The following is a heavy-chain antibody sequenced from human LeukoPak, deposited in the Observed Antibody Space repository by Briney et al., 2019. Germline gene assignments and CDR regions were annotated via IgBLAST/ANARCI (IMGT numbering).Heavy chain of an antibody. CDR1: GFTFSTHW. D-gene: IGHD3-10*01. J-gene: IGHJ4*02. Sequence: GGSLRLSCAASGFTFSTHWMHWVRQAPGKGLVRVSRINTDGSGTSYADSVKGRFTISRDNAKSTLYLQMNSLRAEDTAVYYCVRDDKSFGVDYWGQGTLVTVSS. CDR2: INTDGSGT. CDR3: VRDDKSFGVDY. V-gene: IGHV3-74*01.